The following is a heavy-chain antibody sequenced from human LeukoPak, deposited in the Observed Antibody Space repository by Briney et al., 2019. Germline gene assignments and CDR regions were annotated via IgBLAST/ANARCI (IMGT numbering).Heavy chain of an antibody. D-gene: IGHD3-22*01. J-gene: IGHJ4*02. V-gene: IGHV4-39*01. Sequence: SETLSLTCTVSGGSISSSSYYWGWIRQPPGKGLEWIGGIYYSGSTYYNPSLKSRVTISVDTSKNQFSLKLSSVTAADTAVYYCARHLGSSGYYYDLFDYWGQGTLVTVSS. CDR3: ARHLGSSGYYYDLFDY. CDR2: IYYSGST. CDR1: GGSISSSSYY.